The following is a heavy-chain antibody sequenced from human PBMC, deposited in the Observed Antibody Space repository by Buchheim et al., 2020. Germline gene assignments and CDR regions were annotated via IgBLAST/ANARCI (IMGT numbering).Heavy chain of an antibody. D-gene: IGHD3-22*01. CDR1: GYTFTSYD. J-gene: IGHJ6*02. Sequence: QVQLVQSGAEVKKPGASVKVSCNASGYTFTSYDINWVRQATGQGLECMGWMNPNSGNTGHAQKFQGRVTMTRNTSISTAYMELSSLRSEDTAVYYWAKGNRFHSGYLFQDGMDVWGQGTT. CDR3: AKGNRFHSGYLFQDGMDV. V-gene: IGHV1-8*01. CDR2: MNPNSGNT.